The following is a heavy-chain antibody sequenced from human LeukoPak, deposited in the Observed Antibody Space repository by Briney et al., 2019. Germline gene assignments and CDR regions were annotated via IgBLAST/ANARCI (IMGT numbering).Heavy chain of an antibody. V-gene: IGHV4-34*01. CDR3: ARDLTPYYYYGMGV. CDR2: INHSGST. Sequence: SETLSLTCAVYGGSFSGYYWSWIRQPPGKGLEWIGEINHSGSTNYNPSLKSRVTISVDTSKNQFSLKLSSVTAADTAVYYCARDLTPYYYYGMGVWGQGTTVTVSS. J-gene: IGHJ6*02. CDR1: GGSFSGYY.